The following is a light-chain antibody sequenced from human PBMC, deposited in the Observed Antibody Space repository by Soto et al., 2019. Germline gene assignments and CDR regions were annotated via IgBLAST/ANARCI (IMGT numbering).Light chain of an antibody. CDR2: NAS. V-gene: IGKV1-5*03. CDR3: QHYNSYSEA. Sequence: DIQMARSPSSLAGSVGGRVTISCRSSQAISSWLAWYQQKPGKAPKLLIYNASTLQSGVPSRFSGSGSGTEFTLTISSLQPDDFATYYCQHYNSYSEAFGQGTKVDI. CDR1: QAISSW. J-gene: IGKJ1*01.